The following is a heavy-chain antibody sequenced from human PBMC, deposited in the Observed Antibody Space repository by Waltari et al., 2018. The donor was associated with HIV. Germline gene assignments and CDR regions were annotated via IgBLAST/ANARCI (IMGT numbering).Heavy chain of an antibody. CDR2: TNAGNGNT. Sequence: QVQLVQSGAEVKKPGASVKVSCKASGYTFTTYAIHWVRQAPGQRLEWRGWTNAGNGNTKYSQTFQGRVTITRDTSATTAYMEVSSLTSEDTAVYYCARDGARITIYGGGFDYWGQGTPVIVSS. J-gene: IGHJ4*02. CDR1: GYTFTTYA. D-gene: IGHD3-3*01. V-gene: IGHV1-3*01. CDR3: ARDGARITIYGGGFDY.